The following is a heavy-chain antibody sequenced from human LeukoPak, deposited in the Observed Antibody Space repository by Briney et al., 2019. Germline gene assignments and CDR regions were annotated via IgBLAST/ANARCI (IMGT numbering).Heavy chain of an antibody. J-gene: IGHJ4*02. CDR3: ARDSGRGYAHLGYFDY. CDR1: GFTFSSYA. D-gene: IGHD6-25*01. CDR2: ISYDGSNK. V-gene: IGHV3-30-3*01. Sequence: PGGSLRLSCAASGFTFSSYAMHWVRQAPGKGLEWVAVISYDGSNKYYADSVKGRFTISRDNSKNTLYLQMNSLRAEDTAVYYCARDSGRGYAHLGYFDYWGQGTLVTVSS.